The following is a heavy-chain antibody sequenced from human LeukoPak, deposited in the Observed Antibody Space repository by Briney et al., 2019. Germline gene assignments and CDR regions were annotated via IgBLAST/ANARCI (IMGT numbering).Heavy chain of an antibody. CDR3: ARSRGAIVDY. CDR1: GDSVSSNSAA. V-gene: IGHV6-1*01. J-gene: IGHJ4*02. CDR2: TYYRSEWNN. Sequence: SQTLSLTCAISGDSVSSNSAAWNWITQSPSRGPEWLGRTYYRSEWNNDYALSVKSRIAVNPDTSKNQFSLQLNSVSPEDTAVYYCARSRGAIVDYWGQGTLVAVSS.